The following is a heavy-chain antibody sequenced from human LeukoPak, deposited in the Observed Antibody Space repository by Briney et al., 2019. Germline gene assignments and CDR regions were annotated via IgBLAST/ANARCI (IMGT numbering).Heavy chain of an antibody. V-gene: IGHV4-59*01. CDR1: GGSFRNYY. Sequence: PSETLSLTCTVSGGSFRNYYWSWIRQPPGKGLEWIGYIYYSGSTNYNPSLKSRVTISVDTSKNQFSLKLSSVTAADTAVYYCARVYYSSSYDYWYFDLWGRGTLVTVSS. D-gene: IGHD6-13*01. CDR3: ARVYYSSSYDYWYFDL. CDR2: IYYSGST. J-gene: IGHJ2*01.